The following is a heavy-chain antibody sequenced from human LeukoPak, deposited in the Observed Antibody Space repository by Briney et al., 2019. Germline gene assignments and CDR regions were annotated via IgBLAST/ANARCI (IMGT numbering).Heavy chain of an antibody. CDR1: GFTFRSHW. V-gene: IGHV3-7*01. D-gene: IGHD5-24*01. Sequence: GGSLRLSCVGSGFTFRSHWVNWVRQSPGKGLEWVANIKPDGIDKYYVDSARGRFTVSRDNAKNSAFLQMTGLRAEDTAIYYCATISAQTFDIWGQGTLVSVSS. CDR2: IKPDGIDK. CDR3: ATISAQTFDI. J-gene: IGHJ3*02.